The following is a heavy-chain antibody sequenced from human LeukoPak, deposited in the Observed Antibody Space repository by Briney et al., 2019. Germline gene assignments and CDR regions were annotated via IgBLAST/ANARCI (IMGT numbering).Heavy chain of an antibody. J-gene: IGHJ4*02. Sequence: SVKVSCKASGGTFSSYAISWVRQAPGQGLEWMGRIIPILGIANYAQKFQGRVTITADKSTSTAYMELSSLRSEDTAAYYCARGAPPYYYDSSGYYYPYWGQGTLVTVSS. D-gene: IGHD3-22*01. CDR1: GGTFSSYA. CDR3: ARGAPPYYYDSSGYYYPY. V-gene: IGHV1-69*04. CDR2: IIPILGIA.